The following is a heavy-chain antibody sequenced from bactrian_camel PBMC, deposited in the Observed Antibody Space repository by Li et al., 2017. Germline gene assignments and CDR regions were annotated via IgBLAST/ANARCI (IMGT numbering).Heavy chain of an antibody. Sequence: HVQLVESGGGSVQTGGSLKLSCAASGFSYSDYTLGWFRQAQGKNREGVAVIGSDNSPIYSDSAQGRFTISQEHATHTVYLQMNSLKPEDTAMYYCAGDWGVSRNSKLCYDGRWSFAPRAIGQGTQVTVS. CDR2: IGSDNSP. V-gene: IGHV3S53*01. J-gene: IGHJ4*01. D-gene: IGHD1*01. CDR1: GFSYSDYT.